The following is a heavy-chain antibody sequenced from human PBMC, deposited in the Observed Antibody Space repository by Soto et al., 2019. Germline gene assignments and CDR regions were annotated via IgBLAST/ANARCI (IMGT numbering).Heavy chain of an antibody. CDR1: GLTLSSCA. CDR2: ISGGGGNT. Sequence: EVQLLESGGGLVQPGGSLRLSCAASGLTLSSCAMRWVRQAPGKGLEWVSTISGGGGNTYYADSVKGRFTISRDNSKNTLYLQMNSLRAEDTAFYYCARSWGYLDYWGQGALVTVSS. V-gene: IGHV3-23*01. CDR3: ARSWGYLDY. J-gene: IGHJ4*02. D-gene: IGHD3-16*01.